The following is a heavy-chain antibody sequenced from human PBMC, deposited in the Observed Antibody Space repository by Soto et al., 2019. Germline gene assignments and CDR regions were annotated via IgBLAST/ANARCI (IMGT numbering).Heavy chain of an antibody. CDR1: GGSISSYY. V-gene: IGHV4-59*01. D-gene: IGHD4-17*01. CDR3: ARDHYYGDYGYAFDI. Sequence: SETLSLTCTVSGGSISSYYWSWIRQPPGKGLEWIGYIYYSGSTNYNPSLKSRVTISVDTSKNQFSLKLSSVTAADTAVYYCARDHYYGDYGYAFDIWGQGTMVTVSS. J-gene: IGHJ3*02. CDR2: IYYSGST.